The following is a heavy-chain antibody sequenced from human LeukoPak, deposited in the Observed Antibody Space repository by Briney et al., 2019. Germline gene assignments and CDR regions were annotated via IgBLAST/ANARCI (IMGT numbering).Heavy chain of an antibody. V-gene: IGHV3-30*04. D-gene: IGHD6-19*01. CDR2: ISYDGSNK. CDR3: ARSGYSSATDY. Sequence: GGSLRLSCAASGFTFSSYAMHWVRQAPGKGLEWVAVISYDGSNKYYADSVKGRFTISRDISKNTLYLQMNSLRAEDTAVYYCARSGYSSATDYWGQGTLVTVSS. J-gene: IGHJ4*02. CDR1: GFTFSSYA.